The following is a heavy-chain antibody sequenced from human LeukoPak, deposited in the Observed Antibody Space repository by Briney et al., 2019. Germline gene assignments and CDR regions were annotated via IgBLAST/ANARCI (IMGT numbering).Heavy chain of an antibody. J-gene: IGHJ6*03. CDR2: IIPIFGTA. CDR1: GGTFSSYA. V-gene: IGHV1-69*05. CDR3: ARDLRRGSYYYYYMDV. Sequence: SVKVSCKASGGTFSSYAISWVRQAPGQGLEWMVGIIPIFGTANYAQKFQGRVTITTDESTSTAYMELSSLRSEDTAVYYCARDLRRGSYYYYYMDVWGKGTTVTVSS. D-gene: IGHD3-16*01.